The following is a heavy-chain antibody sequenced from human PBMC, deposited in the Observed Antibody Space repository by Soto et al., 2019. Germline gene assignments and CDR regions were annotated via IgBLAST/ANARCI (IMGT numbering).Heavy chain of an antibody. CDR2: IYYSGST. V-gene: IGHV4-31*03. CDR1: GGSISSGGYY. Sequence: SETLSLTCTVSGGSISSGGYYWSWIRPHPGKGLEWIGYIYYSGSTYYNPSLKSRVTISVDTSKNQFSLKLSSVTAADTAVYYCARDSGDGYNYVDYWGQGTLVTVSS. D-gene: IGHD5-12*01. CDR3: ARDSGDGYNYVDY. J-gene: IGHJ4*02.